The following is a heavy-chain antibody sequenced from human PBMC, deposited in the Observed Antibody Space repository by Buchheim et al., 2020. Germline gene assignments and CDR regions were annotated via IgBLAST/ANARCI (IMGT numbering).Heavy chain of an antibody. V-gene: IGHV2-70*15. J-gene: IGHJ4*02. CDR3: ARTTGIAGGRYFDY. D-gene: IGHD6-13*01. Sequence: QVTLRESGPALVKPTQTLTLTCTFSGFSLSTSGMCVSWVRQPPGKALEWLARIDWDDDRYYSTSLKTRPTISKDTSKNQVVLTMTNIDPVDTATYYCARTTGIAGGRYFDYWGQGTL. CDR2: IDWDDDR. CDR1: GFSLSTSGMC.